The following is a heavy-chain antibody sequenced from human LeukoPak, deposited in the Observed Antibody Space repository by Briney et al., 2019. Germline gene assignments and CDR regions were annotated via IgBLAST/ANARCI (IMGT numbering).Heavy chain of an antibody. D-gene: IGHD6-19*01. V-gene: IGHV4-59*08. CDR2: IYYSGST. J-gene: IGHJ6*02. CDR3: ARHYSSGWYGVYYYYYGMDV. CDR1: GGSISSYY. Sequence: PSQTLSLTCTVSGGSISSYYWSWIRQPPGRGLEWIGYIYYSGSTNYNPSLKSRVTISVDTSKNQFSLKLSSVTAADTAVYYCARHYSSGWYGVYYYYYGMDVWGQGTTVTVSS.